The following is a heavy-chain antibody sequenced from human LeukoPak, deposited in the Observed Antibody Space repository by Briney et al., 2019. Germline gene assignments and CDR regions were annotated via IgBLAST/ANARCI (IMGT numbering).Heavy chain of an antibody. CDR3: AKGFYDNSASGVFDI. CDR2: ISASGGST. D-gene: IGHD3-22*01. J-gene: IGHJ3*02. CDR1: GFTFSSFA. Sequence: AGSLRLSCAASGFTFSSFATSWVRQAPGKGLEWVSGISASGGSTYYADSVKGRFTISRDNSKNTLYLQMNSLRAEDTAVYYCAKGFYDNSASGVFDIWGQGTMVTVSS. V-gene: IGHV3-23*01.